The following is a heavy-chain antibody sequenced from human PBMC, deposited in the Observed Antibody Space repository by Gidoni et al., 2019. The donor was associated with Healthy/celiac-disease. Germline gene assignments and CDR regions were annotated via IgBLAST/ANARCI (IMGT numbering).Heavy chain of an antibody. D-gene: IGHD3-9*01. V-gene: IGHV3-9*01. CDR2: ISWTSGSI. CDR1: GFTFDAYA. CDR3: AKGPYYDILTGYPFDY. Sequence: EVQLVESGGGLVQPGRSLRLSWAAAGFTFDAYAMPWVRQAPGKGLEWVSGISWTSGSIDYADAVKGQFTISRDNATNSLYLQINSLRAEDTALYYCAKGPYYDILTGYPFDYWGQGTLVTVSS. J-gene: IGHJ4*02.